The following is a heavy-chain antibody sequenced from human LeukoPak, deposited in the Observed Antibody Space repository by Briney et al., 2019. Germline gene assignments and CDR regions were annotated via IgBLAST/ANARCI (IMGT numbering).Heavy chain of an antibody. D-gene: IGHD4-17*01. CDR3: ARGTPILRTKRPPRPQNDY. CDR2: ISAYNGNT. Sequence: ASVKVSCKASGYTFTSYGISWVRQAPGQGLEWMGWISAYNGNTNYAQKFQGRVTMTTDTSTSTAYMELGSLRSDDTAVYYCARGTPILRTKRPPRPQNDYWGQGTLVTVSS. CDR1: GYTFTSYG. V-gene: IGHV1-18*01. J-gene: IGHJ4*02.